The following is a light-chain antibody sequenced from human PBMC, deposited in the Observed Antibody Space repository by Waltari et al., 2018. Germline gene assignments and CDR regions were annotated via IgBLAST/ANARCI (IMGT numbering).Light chain of an antibody. CDR3: HQSSSLPWT. CDR2: YAS. CDR1: QRIVSS. Sequence: EIVLTQSPYFHSLTPKEKVTIPGRASQRIVSSLNGYQQKPDQSPKLLIKYASQSFSGVPSRFSGSGSGTDFTLTINSLEAEDAATYYCHQSSSLPWTFGQGTKVEIK. J-gene: IGKJ1*01. V-gene: IGKV6-21*01.